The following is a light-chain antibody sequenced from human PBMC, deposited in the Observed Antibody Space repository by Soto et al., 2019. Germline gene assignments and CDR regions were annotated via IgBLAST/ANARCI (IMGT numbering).Light chain of an antibody. CDR2: GAS. CDR1: QSVSSSY. J-gene: IGKJ4*01. CDR3: QQYGSSPPIDLT. Sequence: EIVLTQSPGTLSLSPGERATLSCRASQSVSSSYLAWYQQKPGQAPRLLIYGASSRATGIPDRFSGSGSGTDFTLTISRLEPEDSAVYYCQQYGSSPPIDLTFGGGTKVEIK. V-gene: IGKV3-20*01.